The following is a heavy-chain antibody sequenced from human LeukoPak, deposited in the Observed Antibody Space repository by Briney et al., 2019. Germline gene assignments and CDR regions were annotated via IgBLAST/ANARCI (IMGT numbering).Heavy chain of an antibody. V-gene: IGHV3-7*01. J-gene: IGHJ6*02. D-gene: IGHD1-7*01. CDR2: IKEDGSAQ. CDR3: ARIIEGTTRVSNHFYYAIDV. Sequence: GGSLRLSCAASGFTFNGYWMSWVRQAPGKGLEWVANIKEDGSAQYYVGSVKGRFTISRDNAKNSLYLQMNSLRVEDTAVYYCARIIEGTTRVSNHFYYAIDVWGQGTTVTVSS. CDR1: GFTFNGYW.